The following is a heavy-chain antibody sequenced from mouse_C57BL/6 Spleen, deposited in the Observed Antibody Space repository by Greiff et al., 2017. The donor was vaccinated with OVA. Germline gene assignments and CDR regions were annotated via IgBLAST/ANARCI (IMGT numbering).Heavy chain of an antibody. CDR3: AKGDYYGSLRYFDV. Sequence: EVQLQESGPELVKPGASVKMSCKASGYTFTDYNMHWVKQSHGKSLEWIGYINPNNGGTSYNQKFKGKATLTVNKSSSTAYMELRSLTSEDSAVYYCAKGDYYGSLRYFDVWGTGTTVTVSS. CDR2: INPNNGGT. J-gene: IGHJ1*03. V-gene: IGHV1-22*01. D-gene: IGHD1-1*01. CDR1: GYTFTDYN.